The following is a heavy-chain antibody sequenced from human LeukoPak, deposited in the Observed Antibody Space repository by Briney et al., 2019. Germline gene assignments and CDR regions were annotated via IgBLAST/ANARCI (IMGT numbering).Heavy chain of an antibody. CDR1: GFSFSSNP. D-gene: IGHD2-15*01. CDR2: ISGSGGDT. CDR3: AKKYSGLQPFDS. Sequence: QPGGSLRLSCAASGFSFSSNPMSWARQAPGKGLEWVAGISGSGGDTSYADSVKGRFTISRDNSKNTLYLQMNSLRADDTAVYYCAKKYSGLQPFDSWGQGTLVTVSS. J-gene: IGHJ4*02. V-gene: IGHV3-23*01.